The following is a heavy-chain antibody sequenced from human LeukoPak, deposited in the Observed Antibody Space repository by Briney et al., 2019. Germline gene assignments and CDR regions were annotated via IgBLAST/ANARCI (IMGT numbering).Heavy chain of an antibody. J-gene: IGHJ3*02. CDR3: ARASKYSSGWYRSLGAFDI. Sequence: SGTLSLTCAVSGGSISSSNWWSWVRQPPGKGLEWIGEIYHIVSTNYNPSLKSRVTISVDKSKNQFSLKLSPVTAADTAVYYCARASKYSSGWYRSLGAFDIWGQGTMVTVSS. CDR1: GGSISSSNW. D-gene: IGHD6-19*01. CDR2: IYHIVST. V-gene: IGHV4-4*02.